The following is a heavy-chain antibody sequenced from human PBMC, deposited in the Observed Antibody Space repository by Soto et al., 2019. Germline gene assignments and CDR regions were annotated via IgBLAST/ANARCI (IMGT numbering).Heavy chain of an antibody. CDR3: CHTWV. J-gene: IGHJ4*02. Sequence: EVQMVESGGGLVQPGGSLRLSCAASGFSISDYWMSWVRQAPGKGLEWVGNINEDGSEENYVDSVKSRFTISRDNARNLLYLQRNSLRVEDTAVYYCCHTWVGGQGTLVTVSS. CDR1: GFSISDYW. D-gene: IGHD1-26*01. CDR2: INEDGSEE. V-gene: IGHV3-7*01.